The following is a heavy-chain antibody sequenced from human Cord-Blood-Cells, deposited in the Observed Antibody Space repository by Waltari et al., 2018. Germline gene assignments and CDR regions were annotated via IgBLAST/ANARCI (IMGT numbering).Heavy chain of an antibody. CDR3: ARYGDYDY. CDR2: INHRGRT. V-gene: IGHV4-34*01. Sequence: VQLQPSGAGLSQPSETLYLTCALYGGSFSVYYWSGIRQPPGKGLEWIGEINHRGRTNYSPSLKSRVTISVDTSKNQFSLKLSSVTAADTAVYYCARYGDYDYWGQGTLVTVSS. J-gene: IGHJ4*02. CDR1: GGSFSVYY. D-gene: IGHD4-17*01.